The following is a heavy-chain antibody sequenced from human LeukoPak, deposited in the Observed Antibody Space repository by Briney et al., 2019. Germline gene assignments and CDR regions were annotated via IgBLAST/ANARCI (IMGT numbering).Heavy chain of an antibody. D-gene: IGHD3-10*01. CDR3: ATTGGYYGSGSYCDY. V-gene: IGHV3-74*01. Sequence: GGSLRLSCAASGFTFSSYWMHWVRHAPGKGLVWVSRINSDGSSTSYADSVKGRFTISRDNAKNTLYLQMNCLRAEDTAVYYCATTGGYYGSGSYCDYWGQGTLVTVSS. CDR1: GFTFSSYW. CDR2: INSDGSST. J-gene: IGHJ4*02.